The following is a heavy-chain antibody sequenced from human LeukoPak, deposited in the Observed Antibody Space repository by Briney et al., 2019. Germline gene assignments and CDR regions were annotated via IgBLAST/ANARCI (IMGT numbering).Heavy chain of an antibody. D-gene: IGHD3-10*01. CDR1: GYTFTSYG. CDR3: ARDLPQIGSRRGYWFDS. Sequence: ASVKVSCKASGYTFTSYGISWVRQAPGQGLEWMGWISAYNGNTNYAQKLQGRVTMTTDTSTSTAYMELRSLRSDDTAVYYCARDLPQIGSRRGYWFDSWGQGTLVTVSS. V-gene: IGHV1-18*01. CDR2: ISAYNGNT. J-gene: IGHJ5*01.